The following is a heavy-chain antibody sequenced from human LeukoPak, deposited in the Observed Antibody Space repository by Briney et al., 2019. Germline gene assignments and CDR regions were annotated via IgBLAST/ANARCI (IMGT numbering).Heavy chain of an antibody. Sequence: SETLSHTCTVSGGSISSGGYYWSWIRQHPGKGLEWIGYIYYRGSTYYNPSLKSRVTISVDTSKNQFSLKLSSVTAADTAVYYCARDCYYGMDVWGQGTTVTVSS. CDR3: ARDCYYGMDV. V-gene: IGHV4-31*03. J-gene: IGHJ6*02. CDR2: IYYRGST. CDR1: GGSISSGGYY.